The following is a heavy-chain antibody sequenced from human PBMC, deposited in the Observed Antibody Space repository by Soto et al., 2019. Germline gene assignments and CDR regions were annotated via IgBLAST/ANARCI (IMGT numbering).Heavy chain of an antibody. CDR2: IYYSGST. V-gene: IGHV4-59*01. CDR1: GGSISSYY. D-gene: IGHD5-12*01. Sequence: QVQLQESGPGLVKPSETLSLTCTVYGGSISSYYWSWIRQPPGKGLEWIGYIYYSGSTNYNPSLKSRVTISVDTSKNQFSLKLSSVTAADTAVYYCARWLRPYYFDYWGQGTLVTVSS. J-gene: IGHJ4*02. CDR3: ARWLRPYYFDY.